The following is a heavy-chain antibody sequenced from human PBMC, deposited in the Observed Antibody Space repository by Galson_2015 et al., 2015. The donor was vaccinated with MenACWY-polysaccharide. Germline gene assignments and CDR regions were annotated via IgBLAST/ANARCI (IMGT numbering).Heavy chain of an antibody. V-gene: IGHV3-74*01. CDR2: INSDGSGT. D-gene: IGHD3-10*01. J-gene: IGHJ5*02. CDR3: ARGIISMFRGVGITSSWFDP. CDR1: GFTFSDYW. Sequence: SLRLSCAASGFTFSDYWMHWVRHAPGKGLVWVSRINSDGSGTSYADSVKGRFTISRDNAKNTLYLQMNSLRAEDTAVYYCARGIISMFRGVGITSSWFDPWGQGTLVSVSS.